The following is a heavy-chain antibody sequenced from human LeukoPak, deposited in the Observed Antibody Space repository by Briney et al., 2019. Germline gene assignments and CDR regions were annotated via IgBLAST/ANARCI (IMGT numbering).Heavy chain of an antibody. CDR3: ANLGELVGFDP. J-gene: IGHJ5*02. Sequence: GGSLRLSCAASGFTFSSYGMHWVRQAPGKGLEWVAVISYDGSNKYYADSVKDRFTISRDNSKNTLYLQMNSLRAEDTAVYYCANLGELVGFDPWGQGTLVTVSS. CDR2: ISYDGSNK. CDR1: GFTFSSYG. V-gene: IGHV3-30*18. D-gene: IGHD3-10*01.